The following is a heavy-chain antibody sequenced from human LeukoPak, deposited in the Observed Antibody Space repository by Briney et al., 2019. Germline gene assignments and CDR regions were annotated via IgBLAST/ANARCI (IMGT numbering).Heavy chain of an antibody. J-gene: IGHJ5*02. V-gene: IGHV4-34*01. D-gene: IGHD6-13*01. CDR1: GGSFSGYY. CDR3: ARPFRYSSSLSGWFDP. CDR2: INHSGST. Sequence: SETLSLTCAVYGGSFSGYYWSWIRQPPGKGLEWIGEINHSGSTNYNPSLKSRVTISVDTSKNQFSLKLSPVTAADTAVYYCARPFRYSSSLSGWFDPWGQGTLVTVSS.